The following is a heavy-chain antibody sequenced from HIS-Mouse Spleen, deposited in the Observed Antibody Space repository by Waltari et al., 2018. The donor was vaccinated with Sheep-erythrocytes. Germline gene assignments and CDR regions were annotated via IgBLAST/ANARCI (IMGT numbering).Heavy chain of an antibody. J-gene: IGHJ4*02. CDR2: IYWNDDK. V-gene: IGHV2-5*01. CDR1: GFSLSNSGVG. Sequence: QITLKESAPTLVKPTQTLTLTCTFSGFSLSNSGVGVGWIRQPPGKALEWLALIYWNDDKRYSPSLKSRLTITKDTSKNQVVITMTNMDPVDTATYYCGVLRYFDWLYWGQGTLVTVSS. D-gene: IGHD3-9*01. CDR3: GVLRYFDWLY.